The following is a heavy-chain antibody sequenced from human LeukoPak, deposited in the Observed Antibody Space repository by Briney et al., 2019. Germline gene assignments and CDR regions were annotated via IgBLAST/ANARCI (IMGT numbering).Heavy chain of an antibody. J-gene: IGHJ4*02. CDR2: ISGSGGST. CDR1: EFSVGSNY. D-gene: IGHD2-15*01. CDR3: ADYCSGGSCYYFDY. V-gene: IGHV3-23*01. Sequence: PGGSLRLSCAASEFSVGSNYMTWVRQAPGKGLEWVSAISGSGGSTYYADSVKGRFTISRDNSKNTLYLQMNSLRAEDTAVYYCADYCSGGSCYYFDYWGQGTLVTVSS.